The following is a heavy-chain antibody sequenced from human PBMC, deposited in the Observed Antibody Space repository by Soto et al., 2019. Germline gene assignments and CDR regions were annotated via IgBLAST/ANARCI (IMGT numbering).Heavy chain of an antibody. CDR1: GFTFSDYA. CDR3: ARCVTADYFDY. CDR2: ISSSGSTI. J-gene: IGHJ4*02. Sequence: GGSLRLSCAASGFTFSDYAMSWVRQAPGKGLEWVSGISSSGSTIYYADSVKGRFTISRDNAKNSLYLQMNSLRAEDTAAYYCARCVTADYFDYWGQGTLVTVSS. V-gene: IGHV3-11*04.